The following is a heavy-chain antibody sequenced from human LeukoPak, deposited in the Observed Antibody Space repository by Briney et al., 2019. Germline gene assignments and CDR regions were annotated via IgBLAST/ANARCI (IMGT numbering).Heavy chain of an antibody. CDR3: ATGFFYYYYMDV. Sequence: GGSLRLSCAASGFTFSSYWMSWVRRAPGKGLEWVANIKKDGSAKYYVDSVKGRFTISRDNAKNSLYLQMNSLRVEDTAVYYCATGFFYYYYMDVWGKGTTVTISS. CDR1: GFTFSSYW. V-gene: IGHV3-7*01. CDR2: IKKDGSAK. J-gene: IGHJ6*03.